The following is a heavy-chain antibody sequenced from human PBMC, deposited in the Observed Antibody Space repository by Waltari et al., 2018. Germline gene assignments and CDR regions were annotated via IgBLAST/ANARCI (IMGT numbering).Heavy chain of an antibody. CDR2: FIPIFGTA. V-gene: IGHV1-69*01. CDR3: ASPNWNYYAFDI. Sequence: QAQLVQSGAEVKKPGSSGKVSCKASGGTFSSYATSWVRQAPGQGLEWMGGFIPIFGTANYAQKFQGRVTITADESTSTAYMELSSLRSEDTAVYYCASPNWNYYAFDIWGQGTMVTVSS. CDR1: GGTFSSYA. D-gene: IGHD1-7*01. J-gene: IGHJ3*02.